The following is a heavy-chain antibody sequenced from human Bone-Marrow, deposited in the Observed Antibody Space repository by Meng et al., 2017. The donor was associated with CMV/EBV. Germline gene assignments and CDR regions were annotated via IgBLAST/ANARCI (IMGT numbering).Heavy chain of an antibody. D-gene: IGHD2-2*03. CDR1: GFTFSSYA. V-gene: IGHV3-30-3*01. Sequence: GESLKISCAASGFTFSSYAMHWVRQAPGKGLEWVAVISYDGSNKYYADSVKGRFTISRDNSKNTLYLQMNSLRAEDTAVYYCAKDPTAGYCSSTSCNGDYFDYWGQGTRVTVSS. CDR2: ISYDGSNK. J-gene: IGHJ4*02. CDR3: AKDPTAGYCSSTSCNGDYFDY.